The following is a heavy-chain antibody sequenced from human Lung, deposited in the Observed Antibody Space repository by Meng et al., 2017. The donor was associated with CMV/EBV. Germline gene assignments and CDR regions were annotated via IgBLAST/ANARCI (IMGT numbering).Heavy chain of an antibody. V-gene: IGHV3-23*01. CDR3: VNRAWMDF. D-gene: IGHD3/OR15-3a*01. J-gene: IGHJ4*02. Sequence: VQLLRSGGGLEQPGVSLRLFWEASGFPFSTYSMTWVRQAPGKGLEWVSGINESGDRTYHADSVKGRFTISRDNSKNTLYLQMNSLRVEDTAIYYCVNRAWMDFWGQGNLVTVSS. CDR1: GFPFSTYS. CDR2: INESGDRT.